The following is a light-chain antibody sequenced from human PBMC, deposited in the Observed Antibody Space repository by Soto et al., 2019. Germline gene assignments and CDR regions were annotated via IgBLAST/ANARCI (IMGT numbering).Light chain of an antibody. CDR1: SSNIGSNY. J-gene: IGLJ1*01. Sequence: SVLTQLPSASGTPGQRVTISCSGSSSNIGSNYVYWYQQLPGTAPKLLIYRNNQRPSGVPDRSSGSKSGTSASLAISGLRSEDEADYYCAAWDDSLSGHYVFGTGTKVTVL. CDR3: AAWDDSLSGHYV. CDR2: RNN. V-gene: IGLV1-47*01.